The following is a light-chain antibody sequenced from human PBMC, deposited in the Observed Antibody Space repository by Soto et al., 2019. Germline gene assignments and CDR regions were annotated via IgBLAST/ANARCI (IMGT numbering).Light chain of an antibody. Sequence: QSVLTQPASVSGSPGQSIAISCTGTSSDVGGYNSVSWYQQHPGKAPKLMIYNVSNRPSGVSDRFSGSKSVNTATLTISGLQVEDEADYYCSSHTTSKTRVFGNGTKVTVL. CDR2: NVS. V-gene: IGLV2-14*03. CDR3: SSHTTSKTRV. J-gene: IGLJ1*01. CDR1: SSDVGGYNS.